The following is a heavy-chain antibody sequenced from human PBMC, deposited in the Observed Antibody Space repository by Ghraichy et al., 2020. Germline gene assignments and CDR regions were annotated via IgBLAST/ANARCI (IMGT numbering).Heavy chain of an antibody. V-gene: IGHV4-61*01. CDR2: IYYSGST. CDR1: GGSVSSGSYY. D-gene: IGHD1-26*01. Sequence: SETLSLTCTVSGGSVSSGSYYWSWIRQPPGKGLEWIGYIYYSGSTNYNPSLKSRVTISVDTSKNQFSLKLSSVTAADTAVYYCALELSLDYGMDVWGQGTTVTVSS. J-gene: IGHJ6*02. CDR3: ALELSLDYGMDV.